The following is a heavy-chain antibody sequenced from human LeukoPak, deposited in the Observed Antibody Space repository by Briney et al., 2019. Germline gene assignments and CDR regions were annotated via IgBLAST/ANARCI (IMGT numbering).Heavy chain of an antibody. D-gene: IGHD4-17*01. CDR3: DRDVSDYGDYESAFDI. CDR1: VFTFDDYA. V-gene: IGHV3-9*01. CDR2: ITWKGCSI. Sequence: PGRSLRLSCAASVFTFDDYAMHWVRQAPGKGLEWVSSITWKGCSIAYADSVKGRFTISRDNAKNSLYLQMNSMKDEDTAFYYCDRDVSDYGDYESAFDIWGQGTMVIVSS. J-gene: IGHJ3*02.